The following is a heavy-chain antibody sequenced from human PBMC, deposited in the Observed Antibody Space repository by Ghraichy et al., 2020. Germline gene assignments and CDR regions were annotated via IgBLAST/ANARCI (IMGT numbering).Heavy chain of an antibody. CDR2: LYNSGST. CDR1: GGSISGSISSYY. V-gene: IGHV4-61*01. J-gene: IGHJ6*03. CDR3: ARDLDYMDV. Sequence: SETLSLTCTVSGGSISGSISSYYWSWIRQSPGKGLEWIGYLYNSGSTNYNPSLKSRVTISVDTSKNQFSLKLSSVTAADTAVYYCARDLDYMDVWGKGTTVTVSS.